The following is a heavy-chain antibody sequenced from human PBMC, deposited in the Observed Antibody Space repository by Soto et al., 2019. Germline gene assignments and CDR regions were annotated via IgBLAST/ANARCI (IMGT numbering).Heavy chain of an antibody. D-gene: IGHD4-17*01. J-gene: IGHJ6*02. V-gene: IGHV1-69*12. CDR1: GGTFTTSA. CDR2: IIPIFSTA. Sequence: QVQLVQSGAEVKKPGSSVKVSCKASGGTFTTSAISWVRQAPGQGLEWMGGIIPIFSTADYAQKFQGRVTTTADESTTTAYRELSSLRSDDTAVEYCARDRPREIYGGNYYSEMGVWGQGTTVPVSS. CDR3: ARDRPREIYGGNYYSEMGV.